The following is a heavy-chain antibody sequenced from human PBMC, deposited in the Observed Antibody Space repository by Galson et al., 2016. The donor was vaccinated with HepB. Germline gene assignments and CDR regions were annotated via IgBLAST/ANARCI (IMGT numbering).Heavy chain of an antibody. D-gene: IGHD5-12*01. Sequence: SLRXSCAASGXXFRXXXINXXRQAXGKGLEWVSYISSSGYTIYYADSVKGRFTISRDNAKNSLFLQMNSLRADDTAVYFCARFVELAPTSWAFDIWGQGTMVAVSS. V-gene: IGHV3-11*01. CDR2: ISSSGYTI. CDR1: GXXFRXXX. J-gene: IGHJ3*02. CDR3: ARFVELAPTSWAFDI.